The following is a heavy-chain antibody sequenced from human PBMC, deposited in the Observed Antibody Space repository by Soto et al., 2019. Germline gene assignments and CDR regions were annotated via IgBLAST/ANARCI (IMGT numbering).Heavy chain of an antibody. CDR2: IIPIFGTA. V-gene: IGHV1-69*01. CDR3: ANLFTVTAPYYYYGMDV. D-gene: IGHD4-4*01. CDR1: GGTFSSYA. J-gene: IGHJ6*02. Sequence: QVQLVQSGAEVKKPGSSVKVSCKASGGTFSSYAISWVRQAPGQGLEWMGGIIPIFGTANYAQKFQGRVTITADESTSTAYMELSSLRSEDTAVYYCANLFTVTAPYYYYGMDVWGQGTTVTVSS.